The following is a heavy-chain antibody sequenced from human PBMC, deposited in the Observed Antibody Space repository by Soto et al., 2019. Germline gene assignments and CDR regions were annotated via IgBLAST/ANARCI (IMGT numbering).Heavy chain of an antibody. J-gene: IGHJ4*02. CDR1: DDSINSDKYY. Sequence: SETLSLTCSVSDDSINSDKYYWGWIRQPPGKGLEWIGSIYYRGNAYYNPSLQTRVAISLDKSKSQFSLELNSVTAADSAVYFCARLEGLATISYYFDFWGPGALVTVSS. D-gene: IGHD3-9*01. CDR2: IYYRGNA. CDR3: ARLEGLATISYYFDF. V-gene: IGHV4-39*01.